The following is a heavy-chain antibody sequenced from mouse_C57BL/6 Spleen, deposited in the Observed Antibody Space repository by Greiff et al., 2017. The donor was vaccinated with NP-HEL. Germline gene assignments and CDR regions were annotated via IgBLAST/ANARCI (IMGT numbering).Heavy chain of an antibody. Sequence: EVQLQQSGPGLVKPSQSLSLTCSVTGYSITSGYYWNWIRQFPGNKLEWMGYISYDGSNNYNPSLKNRISITRDTSKNQFFLKLNSVTTEDTATDYCARETTVVANWYFDVWGTGTTVTVSS. CDR1: GYSITSGYY. CDR2: ISYDGSN. CDR3: ARETTVVANWYFDV. V-gene: IGHV3-6*01. J-gene: IGHJ1*03. D-gene: IGHD1-1*01.